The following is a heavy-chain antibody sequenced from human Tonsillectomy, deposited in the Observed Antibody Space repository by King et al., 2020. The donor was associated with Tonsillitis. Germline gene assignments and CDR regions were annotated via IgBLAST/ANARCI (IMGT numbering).Heavy chain of an antibody. D-gene: IGHD2-15*01. CDR1: GGSISSSSYC. Sequence: LQLQESGPGLVKSSETLSLTCTVSGGSISSSSYCWGWIRQPPGKGLEWIGCMYYSGSTYYNPSLKSRVTISLDTSKSQFSLKLSSLTAADTAVYYCAGDIEKVWPFDYWGQGTLVTVSS. CDR3: AGDIEKVWPFDY. V-gene: IGHV4-39*01. J-gene: IGHJ4*02. CDR2: MYYSGST.